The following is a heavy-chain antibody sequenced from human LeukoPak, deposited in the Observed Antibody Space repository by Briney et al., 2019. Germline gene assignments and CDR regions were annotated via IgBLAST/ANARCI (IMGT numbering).Heavy chain of an antibody. CDR2: ISSSGGSP. D-gene: IGHD2-2*01. CDR1: GFTFSTYA. J-gene: IGHJ4*02. CDR3: AKDQALSLSSSRALDY. V-gene: IGHV3-23*01. Sequence: GGSLRLSCVASGFTFSTYALSWVRQAPGKGLEWVSAISSSGGSPYYADSVNGRFTVSRDNSKNTLYLQTNSLRAEDTALYYCAKDQALSLSSSRALDYWGQGTLVTVSS.